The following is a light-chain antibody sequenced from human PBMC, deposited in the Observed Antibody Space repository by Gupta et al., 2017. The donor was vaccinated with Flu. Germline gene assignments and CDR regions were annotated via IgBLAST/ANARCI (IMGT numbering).Light chain of an antibody. CDR3: QQSSNLPWT. CDR2: YAS. CDR1: QNIGTS. J-gene: IGKJ1*01. Sequence: PDLQSGTPKEKVSITFRASQNIGTSLTWYQQKPNQSPKLLIKYASQDGLGVPLRFSGSGSGTDFTLTIKNLETEDAATYYCQQSSNLPWTFGQGTKVEIK. V-gene: IGKV6-21*01.